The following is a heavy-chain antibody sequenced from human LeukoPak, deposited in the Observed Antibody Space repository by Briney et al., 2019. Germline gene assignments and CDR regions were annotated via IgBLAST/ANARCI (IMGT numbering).Heavy chain of an antibody. V-gene: IGHV1-69*01. CDR2: IIPIFGTA. CDR3: ARDGGGSYTFDY. J-gene: IGHJ4*02. CDR1: GGTFSSYA. Sequence: GSPVKVSCKASGGTFSSYAISWVRQAPGQGLEWMGGIIPIFGTANYAQKFQGRVTITADESTSTAYMELSSLRSEDTAVYYCARDGGGSYTFDYWGQGTLVTVSS. D-gene: IGHD1-26*01.